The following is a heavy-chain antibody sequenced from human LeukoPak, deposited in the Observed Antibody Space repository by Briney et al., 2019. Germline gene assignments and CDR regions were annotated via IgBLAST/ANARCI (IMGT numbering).Heavy chain of an antibody. V-gene: IGHV4-59*01. CDR2: IYYSGST. CDR1: GGSISNYY. J-gene: IGHJ2*01. D-gene: IGHD2-21*02. CDR3: ARSSYCNGDCYSGYWYFAL. Sequence: SETLSLACTVSGGSISNYYWSWIRQPPGKGLEWIGYIYYSGSTNYNPSLKSRVTISVDTSKNMFSLKLRSITAADTAVYYCARSSYCNGDCYSGYWYFALWGRGTLVTVSS.